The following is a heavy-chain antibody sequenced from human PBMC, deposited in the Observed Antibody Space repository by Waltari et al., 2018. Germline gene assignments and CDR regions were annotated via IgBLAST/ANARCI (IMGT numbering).Heavy chain of an antibody. D-gene: IGHD2-2*03. J-gene: IGHJ4*02. Sequence: QVQLQEPCPGLVKPSETLSLTCDVSGYFINSGYYWGWLRQSPGKGLEWIATIYHAGDTFYNPSLKSRVTISMDTSKNQFSLKLNSVTAADTAVYFCSRQVLGYCTSAACRRLESWGQGTLVTVSS. CDR2: IYHAGDT. V-gene: IGHV4-38-2*01. CDR1: GYFINSGYY. CDR3: SRQVLGYCTSAACRRLES.